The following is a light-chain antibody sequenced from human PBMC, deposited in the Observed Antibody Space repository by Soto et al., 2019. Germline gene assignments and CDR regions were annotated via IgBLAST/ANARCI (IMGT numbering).Light chain of an antibody. CDR1: VSDVGGYNY. CDR2: AVS. J-gene: IGLJ2*01. CDR3: SSYAGRDTYVV. Sequence: QSALTHPPSASGSPGQSVTISCTGTVSDVGGYNYVSWYQQHAGKAPKLMIYAVSQRPSGVSDRFSGSKSGNTASLTVSGLQAEDEADYYCSSYAGRDTYVVFGGGTKLTVL. V-gene: IGLV2-8*01.